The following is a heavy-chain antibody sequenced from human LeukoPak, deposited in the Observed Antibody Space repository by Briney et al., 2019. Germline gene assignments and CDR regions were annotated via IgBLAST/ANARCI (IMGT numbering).Heavy chain of an antibody. CDR3: ARDRRKNFWSGKDAFDI. V-gene: IGHV1-2*02. D-gene: IGHD3-3*01. Sequence: GASVKVSCKASGYTFTGYYMHWVRQAPGQGLEWMGWINPNSGGTNYAQKFQGRVTMTRDTSISTAYMELSRLRSDDTAVYYCARDRRKNFWSGKDAFDIWGQGTMVTVSS. J-gene: IGHJ3*02. CDR2: INPNSGGT. CDR1: GYTFTGYY.